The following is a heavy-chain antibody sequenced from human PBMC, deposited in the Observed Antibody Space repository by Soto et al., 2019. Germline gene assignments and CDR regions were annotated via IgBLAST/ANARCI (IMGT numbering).Heavy chain of an antibody. CDR2: IDPSDSEA. J-gene: IGHJ4*02. Sequence: EVQLVQSGAEVKKPGESLRIACKGSGYIFATYWINWVRQLPGEGLEWMGRIDPSDSEANYGPSFQGHVTMSVDTSTNTAYLQWSSLKASDSATYYCARETGTYSNEFWGQGTLVSVFS. V-gene: IGHV5-10-1*03. D-gene: IGHD4-4*01. CDR1: GYIFATYW. CDR3: ARETGTYSNEF.